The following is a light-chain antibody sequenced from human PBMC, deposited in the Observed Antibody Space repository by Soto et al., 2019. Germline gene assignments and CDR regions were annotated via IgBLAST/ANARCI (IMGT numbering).Light chain of an antibody. CDR2: GAS. CDR3: HKYDDGPYN. Sequence: IVMTQSPTTLSVSPVERSTLSCRASQSVSSNVSWYQQIPGQTPRLLIYGASTRATGIPVRFSGSGSGTEFTLTISSLQSEDFAVYYCHKYDDGPYNLGQRTKVGIK. CDR1: QSVSSN. V-gene: IGKV3-15*01. J-gene: IGKJ2*01.